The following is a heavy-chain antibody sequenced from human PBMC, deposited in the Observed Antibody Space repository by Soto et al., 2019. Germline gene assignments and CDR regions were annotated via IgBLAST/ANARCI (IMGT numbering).Heavy chain of an antibody. D-gene: IGHD3-10*01. CDR2: ISGSGGST. J-gene: IGHJ4*02. V-gene: IGHV3-23*01. Sequence: GGSLRLSCAASGFTFSSYAMSWVRQAPGKGLEWVSAISGSGGSTYYADSVRGRFTISRDNSKNTLCLQMNSLRAEDTAVYYCAKAISSGSFWPEPDYWGQGTLVTVSS. CDR3: AKAISSGSFWPEPDY. CDR1: GFTFSSYA.